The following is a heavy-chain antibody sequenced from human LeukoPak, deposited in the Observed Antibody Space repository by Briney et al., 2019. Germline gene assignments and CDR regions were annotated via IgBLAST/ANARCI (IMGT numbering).Heavy chain of an antibody. CDR1: GYTFTGYY. J-gene: IGHJ1*01. Sequence: ASVKVSCKASGYTFTGYYMHWVRQAPGQGLEWMGWINPNSGGTNYAQKFQGRVTMTRNTSISTAYMKLSRLRSDDTAVYYCARGILSGRPGGYFQHWGQGTLVTVSS. V-gene: IGHV1-2*02. CDR2: INPNSGGT. D-gene: IGHD3-16*02. CDR3: ARGILSGRPGGYFQH.